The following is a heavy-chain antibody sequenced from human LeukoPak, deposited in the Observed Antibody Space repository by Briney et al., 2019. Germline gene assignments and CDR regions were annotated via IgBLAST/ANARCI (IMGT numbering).Heavy chain of an antibody. CDR1: GGSISSSSYY. J-gene: IGHJ6*03. V-gene: IGHV4-39*07. CDR2: IYYSGST. D-gene: IGHD3-16*01. Sequence: SETLSLTCTVSGGSISSSSYYWGWIRQPPGKGLEWIGSIYYSGSTYYNPSLKSRVTISVDTSKNQFSLKLTSVTAADTAVYYCARETSQKGAHYMDVWGKGTTVTISS. CDR3: ARETSQKGAHYMDV.